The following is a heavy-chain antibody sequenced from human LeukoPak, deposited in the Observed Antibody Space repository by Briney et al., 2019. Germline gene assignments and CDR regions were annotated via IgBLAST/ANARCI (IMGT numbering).Heavy chain of an antibody. J-gene: IGHJ4*02. CDR2: SIPFFGTA. CDR3: ARVMFGEGFDY. Sequence: SVKVSCKASVGTFSSYTISWVRQAPRQALERMGGSIPFFGTANYAQKFQGRVTITADKSTSTAYVELSSLRSEATAVYYCARVMFGEGFDYWGQGTLVTVSS. CDR1: VGTFSSYT. V-gene: IGHV1-69*06. D-gene: IGHD3-10*02.